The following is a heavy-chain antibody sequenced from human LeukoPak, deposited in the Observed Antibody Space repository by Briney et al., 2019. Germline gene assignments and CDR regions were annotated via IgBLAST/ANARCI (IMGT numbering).Heavy chain of an antibody. D-gene: IGHD1-1*01. Sequence: PGGSLRLSCAASGLTFSDSDMHWVRQATGKVLNWASAIGTAGDTYYTGSVKGRFTISRENAKNSLYLQMNSLRAGDTAVYYCARVAKERVGGVYYFDYWGQGTLVTVSS. CDR3: ARVAKERVGGVYYFDY. V-gene: IGHV3-13*01. CDR2: IGTAGDT. CDR1: GLTFSDSD. J-gene: IGHJ4*02.